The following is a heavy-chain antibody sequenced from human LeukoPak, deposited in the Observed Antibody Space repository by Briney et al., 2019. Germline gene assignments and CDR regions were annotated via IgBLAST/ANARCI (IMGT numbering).Heavy chain of an antibody. D-gene: IGHD6-19*01. CDR1: GGTFSSYA. V-gene: IGHV1-69*01. CDR2: IIPIFGTA. J-gene: IGHJ4*02. Sequence: GASVNVSCKASGGTFSSYAISWVRQAPGQGLEWMGGIIPIFGTANYAQKFQGRVTITADESTSTAYMELSSLRSEDTAVYYCARVGAVAEEYYFDYWGQGTLVTVSS. CDR3: ARVGAVAEEYYFDY.